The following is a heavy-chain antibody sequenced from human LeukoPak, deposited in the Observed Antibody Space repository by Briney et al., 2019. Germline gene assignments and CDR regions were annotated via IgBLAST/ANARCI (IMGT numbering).Heavy chain of an antibody. CDR3: AKDRPILGIAAPFDY. CDR2: ISGSGGST. D-gene: IGHD6-13*01. V-gene: IGHV3-23*01. J-gene: IGHJ4*02. CDR1: GFTFSSYG. Sequence: GGSLRLSCAASGFTFSSYGMSWVRQAPGKGLEWVSAISGSGGSTYYADSVKGRFTISRDNSKNTLYLQMNSLRAEDTAVYYCAKDRPILGIAAPFDYWGQGTLVTVSS.